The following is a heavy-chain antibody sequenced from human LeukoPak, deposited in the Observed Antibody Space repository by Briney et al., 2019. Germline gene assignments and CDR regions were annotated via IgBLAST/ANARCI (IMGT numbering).Heavy chain of an antibody. CDR2: ISADGRTQ. V-gene: IGHV3-30*03. Sequence: PGGSLRLSCAASGFTFSSYWMSWVRQAPGKGLEWVTVISADGRTQYYSDSVKGRFTISRDNSLNTLHLQMNNLRAGDTAVYYCAREFGHDRWYFDYWGQGALVTVSS. CDR1: GFTFSSYW. D-gene: IGHD5-12*01. J-gene: IGHJ4*02. CDR3: AREFGHDRWYFDY.